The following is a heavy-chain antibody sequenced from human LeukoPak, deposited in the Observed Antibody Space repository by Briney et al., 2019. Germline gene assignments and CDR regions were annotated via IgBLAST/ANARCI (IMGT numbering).Heavy chain of an antibody. CDR2: ISGSNRTT. V-gene: IGHV3-48*04. D-gene: IGHD2-21*01. CDR1: GFTFSSYD. J-gene: IGHJ4*02. Sequence: GGSLRLSCAASGFTFSSYDMDWVRQAPGKGLEWVSYISGSNRTTYYADSVKGRFTISRDNAKNSLYLQMNSLRAEDTAVYYCARDLGYCGGDCYTFDYWGQGTLVTVSS. CDR3: ARDLGYCGGDCYTFDY.